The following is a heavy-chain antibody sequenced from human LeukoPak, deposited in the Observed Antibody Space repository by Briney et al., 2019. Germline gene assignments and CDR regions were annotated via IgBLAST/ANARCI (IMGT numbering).Heavy chain of an antibody. V-gene: IGHV4-39*01. J-gene: IGHJ4*02. CDR2: IYYSGST. CDR3: ARTPRYSYGSN. CDR1: GGSISSSSYY. Sequence: PSETLSLTCTVPGGSISSSSYYWGWIRQPPGKGLEWIGSIYYSGSTYYNPSLKSRVTISVDTSKNQFSLKLSSVTAADTAVYYCARTPRYSYGSNWGQGTLVTVSS. D-gene: IGHD5-18*01.